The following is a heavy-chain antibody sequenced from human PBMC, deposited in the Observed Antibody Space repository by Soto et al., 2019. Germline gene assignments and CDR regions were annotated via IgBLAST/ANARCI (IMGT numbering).Heavy chain of an antibody. V-gene: IGHV3-9*01. D-gene: IGHD2-15*01. CDR1: GFNFDDYA. Sequence: EVQLVESGGGLVQPGRSLRLSCAGSGFNFDDYAMHWVRQAPGKGLERVSANSWNSDVIAYADSVRGRFTISRDNAKNSLYLQMNSLRAEDTAFYYCATRYCGGGTCSLGFDYWGQGNLVTVSS. J-gene: IGHJ4*02. CDR3: ATRYCGGGTCSLGFDY. CDR2: NSWNSDVI.